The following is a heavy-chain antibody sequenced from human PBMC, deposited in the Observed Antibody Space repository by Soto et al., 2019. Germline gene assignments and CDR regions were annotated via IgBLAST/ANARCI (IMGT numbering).Heavy chain of an antibody. CDR1: GFGFNGYA. V-gene: IGHV3-30*04. J-gene: IGHJ4*02. D-gene: IGHD1-1*01. Sequence: QVQLVESGGGVVQPGTSLRLSCAASGFGFNGYALHWVRQAPGKGLEWVAAISFDGRNEDYANSVEGRFTISRDNSRETLFLQLNRLRTEDTAIYYCATDGVLTTTFRFSYFAFWGWGTLVTVSS. CDR3: ATDGVLTTTFRFSYFAF. CDR2: ISFDGRNE.